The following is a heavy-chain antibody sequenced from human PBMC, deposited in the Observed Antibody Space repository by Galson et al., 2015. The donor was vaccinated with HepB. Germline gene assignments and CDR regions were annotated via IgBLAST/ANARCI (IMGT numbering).Heavy chain of an antibody. J-gene: IGHJ4*02. CDR2: ISWHSDSI. V-gene: IGHV3-9*01. CDR1: GFIFGDHA. D-gene: IGHD6-19*01. Sequence: SLRLSCAASGFIFGDHAMHWVRQTPGKGLEWVSGISWHSDSIVYADSVKGRFTISRDNAKNSLYLQMNSLRPDDTALYYCAKPNGGAVTGRHYFDYWGQGTLVTVSS. CDR3: AKPNGGAVTGRHYFDY.